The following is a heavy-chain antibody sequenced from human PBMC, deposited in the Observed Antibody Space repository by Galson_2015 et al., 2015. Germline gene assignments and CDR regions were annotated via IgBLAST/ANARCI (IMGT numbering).Heavy chain of an antibody. V-gene: IGHV6-1*01. CDR3: ARMVGDSPVS. Sequence: CAISGDSVSSNSAAWNWIRQSPSRGLEWLGRTYYRSKWYNGYAASVKGRITINPDTSKNQFSLQLYSVTPEDTAVCYCARMVGDSPVSWGQGTLVTVSS. CDR1: GDSVSSNSAA. J-gene: IGHJ5*02. D-gene: IGHD3-10*01. CDR2: TYYRSKWYN.